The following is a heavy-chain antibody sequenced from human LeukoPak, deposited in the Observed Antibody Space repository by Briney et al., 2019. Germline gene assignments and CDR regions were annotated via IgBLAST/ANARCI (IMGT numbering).Heavy chain of an antibody. Sequence: GGSLRLSCAASGFTFDDYAMHWVRQAPGKGLEWVSGISWNSGSIDYADSVKGRFTISRDNAKNSRYLQVNSLRAEDTALYYCAKGTLVFSYAASAFDIWCQGTMVTVSS. V-gene: IGHV3-9*01. CDR2: ISWNSGSI. CDR3: AKGTLVFSYAASAFDI. J-gene: IGHJ3*02. D-gene: IGHD3-16*01. CDR1: GFTFDDYA.